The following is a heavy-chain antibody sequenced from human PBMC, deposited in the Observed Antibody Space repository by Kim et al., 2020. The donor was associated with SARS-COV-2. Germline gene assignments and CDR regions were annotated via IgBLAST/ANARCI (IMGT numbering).Heavy chain of an antibody. D-gene: IGHD6-19*01. V-gene: IGHV3-30*04. CDR1: GFTFSSYA. CDR2: ISYDGSNK. CDR3: ARVEASGWPTYYFDY. Sequence: GGSLRLSCAASGFTFSSYAMHWVRQAPGKGLEWVAVISYDGSNKYYADSVKGRFTISRDNSKNTLYLQMNSLRAEDTAVYYCARVEASGWPTYYFDYWGQGTLVTVSS. J-gene: IGHJ4*02.